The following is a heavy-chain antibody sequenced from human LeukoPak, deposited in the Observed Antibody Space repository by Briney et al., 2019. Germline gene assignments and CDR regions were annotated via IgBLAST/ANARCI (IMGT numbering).Heavy chain of an antibody. D-gene: IGHD5-12*01. V-gene: IGHV4-61*02. CDR1: GGSISSGSYY. J-gene: IGHJ5*02. Sequence: NSSETLSLTCTVSGGSISSGSYYWRWIRQPAGKGLEWIGRIYTSGSTNYNPSLKSRVTISVDMSKNQFSLNVYPVTAADTAVYYCARGNIVATISTLYNWFDPWGQGTLVTVSS. CDR2: IYTSGST. CDR3: ARGNIVATISTLYNWFDP.